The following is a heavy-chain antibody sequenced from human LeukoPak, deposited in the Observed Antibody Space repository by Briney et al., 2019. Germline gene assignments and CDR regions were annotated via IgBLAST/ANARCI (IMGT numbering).Heavy chain of an antibody. CDR2: IWYDGSNK. V-gene: IGHV3-33*06. CDR3: AKDGWAYCSTTSCYFTEI. Sequence: PGRSLRLSCVASGFTFSSYGMHWVRQAPGKGLEWVAVIWYDGSNKYYSDSVKGRFTISRDNSKHTLDLQMNSLRAEDTAVYYCAKDGWAYCSTTSCYFTEIWGQGTVVTVSS. D-gene: IGHD2-2*01. CDR1: GFTFSSYG. J-gene: IGHJ3*02.